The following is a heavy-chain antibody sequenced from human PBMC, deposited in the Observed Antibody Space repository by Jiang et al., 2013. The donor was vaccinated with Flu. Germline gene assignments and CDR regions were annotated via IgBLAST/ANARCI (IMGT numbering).Heavy chain of an antibody. CDR3: AGDSSSWERADF. Sequence: GLVKPSETLSLTCTVSGVSITTYYWTWIRQPPGKGLEWLGYIYYSGSTNYNPSLNSRVTISVDTSKNQFSLKLSSVTAADTAIYYCAGDSSSWERADFWSQGTLVTVSS. CDR2: IYYSGST. V-gene: IGHV4-59*01. J-gene: IGHJ4*02. CDR1: GVSITTYY. D-gene: IGHD6-13*01.